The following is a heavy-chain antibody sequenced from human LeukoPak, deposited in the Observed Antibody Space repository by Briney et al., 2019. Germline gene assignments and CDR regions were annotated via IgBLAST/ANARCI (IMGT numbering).Heavy chain of an antibody. Sequence: PSETLSLTCAVSGGSISSSNWWSWVRQPPGKGLEWIGEIYHSGSTNYNPSLKSRVTISVDKSKNQFSLKLSSVTAADTAVYYCARGAVIAAADEYYYGMDVWGQGTTVTVSS. CDR1: GGSISSSNW. CDR3: ARGAVIAAADEYYYGMDV. CDR2: IYHSGST. V-gene: IGHV4-4*02. D-gene: IGHD6-13*01. J-gene: IGHJ6*02.